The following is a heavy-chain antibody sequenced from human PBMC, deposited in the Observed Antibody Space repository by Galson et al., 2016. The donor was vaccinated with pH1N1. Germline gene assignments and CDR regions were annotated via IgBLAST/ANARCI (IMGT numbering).Heavy chain of an antibody. CDR3: ARQYDFGDYRGNAFDI. V-gene: IGHV5-51*03. J-gene: IGHJ3*02. D-gene: IGHD4-17*01. CDR1: GYIFTSQW. Sequence: QSGAEVKKPGESLKISCKASGYIFTSQWIAWVRQVPGKGLEWVGVVNPGGATIRYSASFQGQVTISSDKSISTAYLQWISLRASDTAAYYCARQYDFGDYRGNAFDIWGQGTVVIVSS. CDR2: VNPGGATI.